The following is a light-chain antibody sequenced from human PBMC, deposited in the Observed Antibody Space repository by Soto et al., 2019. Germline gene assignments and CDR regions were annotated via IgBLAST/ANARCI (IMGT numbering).Light chain of an antibody. V-gene: IGKV1-27*01. CDR1: QGISDY. CDR2: GAS. CDR3: QRYDSGLWT. J-gene: IGKJ1*01. Sequence: DIQMTQSPSSLSASVGDRVTITCRASQGISDYLAWYQQKPGRVPKILIYGASTLRSGVPSRFSGSGSGTHSTLTISSLQPEDVATYYCQRYDSGLWTFGQGTKVEIK.